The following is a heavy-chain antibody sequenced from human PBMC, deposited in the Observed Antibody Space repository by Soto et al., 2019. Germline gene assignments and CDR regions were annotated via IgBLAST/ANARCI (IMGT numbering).Heavy chain of an antibody. CDR1: GGTFSSYA. CDR3: ARELYIGYDPGSYYNGMDV. Sequence: QVQLVQSGAEVKKPGSSVKVSCKASGGTFSSYAISWVRQAPGQGLEWMGGIIPIFGTANYAQKFQGRVTITADESTSTAYMELSSLRSEDTAVYYCARELYIGYDPGSYYNGMDVWGQGTTVTVSS. D-gene: IGHD5-12*01. J-gene: IGHJ6*02. CDR2: IIPIFGTA. V-gene: IGHV1-69*01.